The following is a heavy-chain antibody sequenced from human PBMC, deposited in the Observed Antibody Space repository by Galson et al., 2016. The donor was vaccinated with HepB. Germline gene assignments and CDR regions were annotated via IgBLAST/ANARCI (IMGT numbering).Heavy chain of an antibody. CDR2: INQDGSPR. CDR3: ARIRDGYEPYDGFDI. CDR1: GFTFSNYW. Sequence: SLRLSCAASGFTFSNYWMSWVRQAPGKGLEWVANINQDGSPRSYADSVKGRFTVSRDNAKNSLYLQMNSLRAEDTAVYYCARIRDGYEPYDGFDIWGQGTKVTVSS. D-gene: IGHD5-24*01. V-gene: IGHV3-7*01. J-gene: IGHJ3*02.